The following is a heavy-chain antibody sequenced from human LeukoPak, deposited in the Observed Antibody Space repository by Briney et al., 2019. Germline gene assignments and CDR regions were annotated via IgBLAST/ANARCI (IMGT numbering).Heavy chain of an antibody. CDR2: ISSSGSTI. V-gene: IGHV3-11*04. CDR1: GFTFSDYY. J-gene: IGHJ1*01. Sequence: GGSLRLSCAASGFTFSDYYMSWIREAPGKGLELVSYISSSGSTIYYADSVKGRFIISRDNATNSLYLQMNTLRAEDTAVYYCARVKVVRIGYCSSTSCYGAVGYFQHWGQGTLVTVSS. CDR3: ARVKVVRIGYCSSTSCYGAVGYFQH. D-gene: IGHD2-2*01.